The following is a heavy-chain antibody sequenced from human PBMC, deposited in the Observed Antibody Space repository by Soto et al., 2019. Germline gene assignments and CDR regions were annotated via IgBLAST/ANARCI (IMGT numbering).Heavy chain of an antibody. Sequence: GASVKVSCKASGYTFTDYYIHWVRQAPGQGLEWMGWINPNSGGTKYAQKFQGRVTMTRDTSISTAYMELSRLRSDDTAVYYCARRPPGDSKTNWFDPWGQGTLVTVSS. CDR3: ARRPPGDSKTNWFDP. CDR1: GYTFTDYY. CDR2: INPNSGGT. V-gene: IGHV1-2*02. D-gene: IGHD4-17*01. J-gene: IGHJ5*02.